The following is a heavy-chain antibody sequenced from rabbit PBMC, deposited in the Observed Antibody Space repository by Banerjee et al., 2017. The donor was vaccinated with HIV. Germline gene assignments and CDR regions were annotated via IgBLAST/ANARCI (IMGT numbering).Heavy chain of an antibody. D-gene: IGHD1-1*01. Sequence: QDQLVESGGDLVKPEGSLTLTCTASGFSFSNSYWICWVRQAPGKGLEWIGCIYTGDGDTYYASWAKGRFTISKTSSTTVTLQMTSLTVADTATYFCAREAAYYFVLWGPGTLVTVS. CDR3: AREAAYYFVL. V-gene: IGHV1S45*01. CDR1: GFSFSNSYW. CDR2: IYTGDGDT. J-gene: IGHJ4*01.